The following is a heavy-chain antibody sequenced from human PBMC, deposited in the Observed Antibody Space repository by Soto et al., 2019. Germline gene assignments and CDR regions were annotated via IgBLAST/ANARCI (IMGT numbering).Heavy chain of an antibody. CDR1: GYSFTSFP. V-gene: IGHV1-3*01. J-gene: IGHJ4*02. Sequence: QVQLVQSGAAVKKPGASVKVSCKASGYSFTSFPIHWVRQAPGQGLELMGWINAANGYTRYSQKFQGRVTITSDTPATTAYMDLSSLTSEDTAVYYCARGGGLDDCGQGTLITVSS. CDR2: INAANGYT. D-gene: IGHD3-10*01. CDR3: ARGGGLDD.